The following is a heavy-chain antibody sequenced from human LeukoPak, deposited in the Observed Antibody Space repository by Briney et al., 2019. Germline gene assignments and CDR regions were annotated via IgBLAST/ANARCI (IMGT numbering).Heavy chain of an antibody. D-gene: IGHD2/OR15-2a*01. CDR2: ISGSGGST. CDR3: AKKYSTGLDP. CDR1: GFTFSSYA. J-gene: IGHJ5*02. V-gene: IGHV3-23*01. Sequence: GGSLRLSCAASGFTFSSYAMSWVRQAPAKGLERVSDISGSGGSTYYEDSVKGRFTISRDNSKNTLYLQMNSLRAGDTAVYYCAKKYSTGLDPWGQGTLVTVSS.